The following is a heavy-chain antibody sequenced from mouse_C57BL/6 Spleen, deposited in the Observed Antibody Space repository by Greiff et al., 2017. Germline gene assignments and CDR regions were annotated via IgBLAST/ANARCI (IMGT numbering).Heavy chain of an antibody. J-gene: IGHJ2*01. V-gene: IGHV1-64*01. CDR1: GYTFTSYW. Sequence: VQLQQPGAELVKPGASVKLSCKASGYTFTSYWMHRVKQRPGQGLEWIGMIHPNSGSTNYNEKFNSKATLTVDKSSSTAYMQLSSLTSEDSAVYYCALDYGFDYWGQGTTLTVSS. CDR2: IHPNSGST. D-gene: IGHD2-4*01. CDR3: ALDYGFDY.